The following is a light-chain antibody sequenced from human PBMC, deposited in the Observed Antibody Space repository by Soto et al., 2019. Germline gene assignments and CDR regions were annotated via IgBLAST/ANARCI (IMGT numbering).Light chain of an antibody. CDR1: QDIGNF. CDR2: GAS. V-gene: IGKV1-12*01. CDR3: QQTRAFPRT. Sequence: DIQMTQSPSSVSASVGDRVTITCRASQDIGNFLAWYQRTPGKAPKLLIHGASSLYRGVASRFSGGGTGTGFTLTILSLQPEDFATYYCQQTRAFPRTFGQGTKVDIK. J-gene: IGKJ2*01.